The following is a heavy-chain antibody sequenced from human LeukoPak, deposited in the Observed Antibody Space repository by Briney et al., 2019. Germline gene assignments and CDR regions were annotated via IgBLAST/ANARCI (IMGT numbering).Heavy chain of an antibody. Sequence: PGGSLRLSCAAPGFTFSSYWMHWVRQAPGKGLEWVSYISSSGSTIYYADSVKGRFTISRDNAKNSLYLQMNSLRAEDTAVYYCAREANDYVWGSYHNWFDPWGQGTLVTVSS. CDR3: AREANDYVWGSYHNWFDP. CDR2: ISSSGSTI. V-gene: IGHV3-48*04. CDR1: GFTFSSYW. J-gene: IGHJ5*02. D-gene: IGHD3-16*02.